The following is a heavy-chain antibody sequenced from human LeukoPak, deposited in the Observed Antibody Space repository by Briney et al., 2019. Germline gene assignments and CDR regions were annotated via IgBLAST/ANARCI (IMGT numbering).Heavy chain of an antibody. CDR1: GYSISSGYY. CDR2: IYHSGST. J-gene: IGHJ4*02. CDR3: ARLTEGW. D-gene: IGHD2-15*01. V-gene: IGHV4-38-2*02. Sequence: SETLSLTCTVSGYSISSGYYWGWIRQPPGKGLEWIGSIYHSGSTYYNPSLKSRVTISVDTSKNQFSLKLSSVTAADTAVYYCARLTEGWWGQGALVTVSS.